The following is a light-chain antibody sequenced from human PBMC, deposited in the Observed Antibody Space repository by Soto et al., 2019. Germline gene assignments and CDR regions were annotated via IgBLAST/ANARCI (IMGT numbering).Light chain of an antibody. CDR3: QQRDTWPPFT. Sequence: EIVLTQSPATLSLSPGERATLSCRASQTIRNHLAWYQHKSGESPRLLISDASNRATGVPVRFSGSGSGTDFTLTISSLEPEYFAVYYCQQRDTWPPFTFGPGTKVDIK. CDR1: QTIRNH. J-gene: IGKJ3*01. V-gene: IGKV3-11*01. CDR2: DAS.